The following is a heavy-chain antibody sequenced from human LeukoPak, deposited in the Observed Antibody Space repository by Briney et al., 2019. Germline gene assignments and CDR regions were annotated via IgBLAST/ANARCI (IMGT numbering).Heavy chain of an antibody. CDR1: GYTFTGYH. CDR2: INPNSGGT. D-gene: IGHD3-3*01. J-gene: IGHJ4*02. Sequence: GASVKVSCKASGYTFTGYHMHWVRQAPGQGLEWMGWINPNSGGTNYAQKFQGRVTMTRDTSISTAYMELSRLRSDDTAVYYCARGRYDFWSGYYTGVDYWGQGTLVTVSS. V-gene: IGHV1-2*02. CDR3: ARGRYDFWSGYYTGVDY.